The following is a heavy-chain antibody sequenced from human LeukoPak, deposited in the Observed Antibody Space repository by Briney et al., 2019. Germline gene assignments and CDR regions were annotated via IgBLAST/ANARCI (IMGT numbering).Heavy chain of an antibody. CDR1: GFTFSSYG. Sequence: GESLKISCVASGFTFSSYGMHWVRQAPGKGLEWVAVISSDGKTEIYADSVRGRFTISRDNSKGTRYLQMNSLRSEDTAVYYCAKAQPTLISRSFDCWGQGALVTVSS. CDR2: ISSDGKTE. V-gene: IGHV3-30*18. J-gene: IGHJ4*02. D-gene: IGHD3-10*01. CDR3: AKAQPTLISRSFDC.